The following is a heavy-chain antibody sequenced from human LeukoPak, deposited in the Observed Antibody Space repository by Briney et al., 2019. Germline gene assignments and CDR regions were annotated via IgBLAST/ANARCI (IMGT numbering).Heavy chain of an antibody. CDR3: AKSDLYYYYGMDV. Sequence: GGSLRLSCAASGFTFSSYAMHWVRQAPGKGLEWVSGISWNSGSIGYADSVKGRFTISRDNAKNSLYLQMNSLRAEDTALYYCAKSDLYYYYGMDVWGQGTTVTVSS. V-gene: IGHV3-9*01. J-gene: IGHJ6*02. CDR2: ISWNSGSI. CDR1: GFTFSSYA.